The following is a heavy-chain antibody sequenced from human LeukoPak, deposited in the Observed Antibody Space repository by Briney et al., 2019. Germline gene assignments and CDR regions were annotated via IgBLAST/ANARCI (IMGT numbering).Heavy chain of an antibody. CDR3: SRFYSSGWASGAFDT. CDR1: GFTFSDYA. V-gene: IGHV3-49*04. J-gene: IGHJ3*02. D-gene: IGHD3-22*01. CDR2: IRNKANGGTT. Sequence: GGSLRLSCTTSGFTFSDYAVSWVRQAPGKGLEWIGFIRNKANGGTTEYAASVKGSFTISRDDSKTIAHLQMSSLKTEDTAVYYCSRFYSSGWASGAFDTWGQGTMVTVSS.